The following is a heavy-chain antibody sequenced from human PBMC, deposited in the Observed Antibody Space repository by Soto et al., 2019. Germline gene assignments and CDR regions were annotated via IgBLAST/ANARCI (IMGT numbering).Heavy chain of an antibody. J-gene: IGHJ6*02. D-gene: IGHD2-15*01. V-gene: IGHV3-30-3*01. CDR1: GFTFSSYA. CDR2: ISYDGSSK. Sequence: PGGSLRLSCAASGFTFSSYAMHWVRQAPGKGLEWVAVISYDGSSKYNAESVKGRFTISRDNSKNTLYLQMNSLRLEDSAMFYCARGTFCGGGTCDLHWYGMDVRGQGTTVTVSS. CDR3: ARGTFCGGGTCDLHWYGMDV.